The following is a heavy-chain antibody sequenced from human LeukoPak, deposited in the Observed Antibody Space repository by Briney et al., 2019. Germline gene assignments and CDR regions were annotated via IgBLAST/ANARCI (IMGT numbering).Heavy chain of an antibody. Sequence: GGSLRLSCAASGFTFKTYCMHWVRQTPGKGPMWVSRICPDGTVTNYADSVKARFIISRDNARNTVYLQMNSLRVEDTAVYYCVRDFRSADYWGQGTLVTVSS. V-gene: IGHV3-74*01. CDR1: GFTFKTYC. J-gene: IGHJ4*02. CDR3: VRDFRSADY. CDR2: ICPDGTVT.